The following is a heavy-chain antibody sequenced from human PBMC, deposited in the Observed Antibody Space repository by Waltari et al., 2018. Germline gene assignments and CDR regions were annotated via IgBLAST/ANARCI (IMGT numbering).Heavy chain of an antibody. CDR2: ISHSGST. V-gene: IGHV4-34*01. CDR3: ARGPMLDYGDNSGHYYYGLDV. CDR1: GESFTGYF. Sequence: QVQLQQWGAGLLKPSETLSLTCAVYGESFTGYFWSWIRQPPGKGLEWIGEISHSGSTNFNPSLKNRVTISVDTSKNQFSLKLSSVTAADAAVYFCARGPMLDYGDNSGHYYYGLDVWDQGP. D-gene: IGHD4-17*01. J-gene: IGHJ6*02.